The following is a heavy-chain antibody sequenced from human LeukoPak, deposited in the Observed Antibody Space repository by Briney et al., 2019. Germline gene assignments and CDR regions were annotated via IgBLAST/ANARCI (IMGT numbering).Heavy chain of an antibody. D-gene: IGHD4/OR15-4a*01. J-gene: IGHJ4*02. CDR3: AKKAQYDGHYPLDY. CDR2: TSDRGDYT. Sequence: GGSLRLSCAASGFTFSSYSMSWVRQARGKGLEWVSGTSDRGDYTYYADSVKGRFTISRDTSKNTLYLQMNSLRAEDTALYFCAKKAQYDGHYPLDYWGQGTLVTVSA. V-gene: IGHV3-23*01. CDR1: GFTFSSYS.